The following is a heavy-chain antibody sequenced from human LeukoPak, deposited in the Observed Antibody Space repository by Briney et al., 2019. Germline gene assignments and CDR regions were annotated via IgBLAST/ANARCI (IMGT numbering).Heavy chain of an antibody. CDR1: RFTFSSYG. CDR2: IRYDGSNK. Sequence: GGSLRLSCAASRFTFSSYGMHWVRQAPGKWLEWVAFIRYDGSNKYYAYSVKGPFTISRDNSNNTLYLQMTSLRAEDTAVYYCEKDGLTVTSYYYYYYMDVWGKGTTVTISS. J-gene: IGHJ6*03. D-gene: IGHD4-17*01. V-gene: IGHV3-30*02. CDR3: EKDGLTVTSYYYYYYMDV.